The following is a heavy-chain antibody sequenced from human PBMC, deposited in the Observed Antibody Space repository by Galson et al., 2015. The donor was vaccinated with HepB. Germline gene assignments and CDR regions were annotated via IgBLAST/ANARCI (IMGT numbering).Heavy chain of an antibody. CDR1: GGTFSRHA. D-gene: IGHD1-26*01. CDR3: ARVNWELRGSWFDP. J-gene: IGHJ5*02. Sequence: SVKVSCKASGGTFSRHAITWVRQAPGQGLEWMGRFVPMVGMSTYAQKFKGRVTITADKSTTTAYMEMSSLKSEDTAVYYCARVNWELRGSWFDPWGQGTLVIVSS. V-gene: IGHV1-69*04. CDR2: FVPMVGMS.